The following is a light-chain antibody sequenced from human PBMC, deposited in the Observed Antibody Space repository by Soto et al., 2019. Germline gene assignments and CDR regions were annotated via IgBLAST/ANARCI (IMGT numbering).Light chain of an antibody. CDR2: DAS. V-gene: IGKV3-15*01. CDR1: QSVSSN. CDR3: HQYNDWPPMWT. J-gene: IGKJ1*01. Sequence: EIVMTQSPATLSVSPGERATLSCRASQSVSSNLAWFQQKPGQAPRLLIYDASTRATGIPARFSGSGSGTEFTLTISSLQSEDFAVYYCHQYNDWPPMWTFGQGTKVEIK.